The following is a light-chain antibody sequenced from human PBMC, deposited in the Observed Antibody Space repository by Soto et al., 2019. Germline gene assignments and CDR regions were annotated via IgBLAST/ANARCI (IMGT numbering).Light chain of an antibody. CDR2: KAS. V-gene: IGKV1-5*03. CDR1: QSISSW. CDR3: QHYNAYPWT. Sequence: DIQMTQSPSTLSASVGDRVTITCRASQSISSWLAWYQQKPGKAPKLLIYKASSLETGVPLRFSGSGSGTEFTLTLSSLQPDDIATYYCQHYNAYPWTFGQGTQVEIK. J-gene: IGKJ1*01.